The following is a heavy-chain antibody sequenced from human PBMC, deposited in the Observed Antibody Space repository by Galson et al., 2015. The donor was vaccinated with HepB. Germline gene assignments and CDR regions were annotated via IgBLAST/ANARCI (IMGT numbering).Heavy chain of an antibody. CDR3: AREQPDYDFWSGSQGDAFDI. V-gene: IGHV6-1*01. D-gene: IGHD3-3*01. J-gene: IGHJ3*02. Sequence: CAISGDSVSSNSAAWNWIRQSPSRGLEWLGRTYYRAKWYSDYAGSVKSRITINPDTSKNQFSLQLNSVTPEDTAVYYCAREQPDYDFWSGSQGDAFDIWGQGTMVTVSS. CDR2: TYYRAKWYS. CDR1: GDSVSSNSAA.